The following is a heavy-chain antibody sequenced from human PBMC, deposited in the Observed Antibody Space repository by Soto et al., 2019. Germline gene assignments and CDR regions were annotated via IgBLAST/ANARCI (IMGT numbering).Heavy chain of an antibody. V-gene: IGHV3-30*04. CDR2: IAYDGRNK. D-gene: IGHD1-1*01. CDR3: ARELERVFVY. CDR1: GFTFSSYA. J-gene: IGHJ4*02. Sequence: QVQLVESGGGVVQPGRSLRLSCAASGFTFSSYAMHWVRQAPGKGLEWVAVIAYDGRNKYYADSVKGRLTISRDNSKNTLYLQMNSLRIEDTAVYYCARELERVFVYWGQGILVTVSS.